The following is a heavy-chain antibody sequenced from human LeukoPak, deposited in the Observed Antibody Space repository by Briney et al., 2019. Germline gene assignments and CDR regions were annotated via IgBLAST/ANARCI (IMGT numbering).Heavy chain of an antibody. CDR1: GSGFSDQY. CDR3: VRVGSLAFDI. J-gene: IGHJ3*02. V-gene: IGHV3-72*01. CDR2: IGNKANSYTT. D-gene: IGHD3-10*01. Sequence: GGSLRLACVASGSGFSDQYMDWVRQAPGKGLKWVGRIGNKANSYTTEYAASVKGRFTISRDDSRNSLYLQMNSLKTEDTAVYYCVRVGSLAFDIWGQGTMVTVSS.